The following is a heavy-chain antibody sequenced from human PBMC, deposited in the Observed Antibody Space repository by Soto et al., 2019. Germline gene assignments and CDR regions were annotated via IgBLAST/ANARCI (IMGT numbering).Heavy chain of an antibody. Sequence: ASVKVSCKASGYTFTIYGISWVRQAPGQGLEWMGWISAYNGNTNYAQKLQGRVTMTTDTSTSTAYMELRSLRSDDTAVYYCARVLADYDFWRGYSPTETPFDLWGRGTLVTVSS. D-gene: IGHD3-3*01. CDR2: ISAYNGNT. CDR3: ARVLADYDFWRGYSPTETPFDL. J-gene: IGHJ2*01. V-gene: IGHV1-18*01. CDR1: GYTFTIYG.